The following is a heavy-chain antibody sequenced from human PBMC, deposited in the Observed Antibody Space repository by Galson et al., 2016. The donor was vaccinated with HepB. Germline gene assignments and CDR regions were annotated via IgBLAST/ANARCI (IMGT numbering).Heavy chain of an antibody. CDR3: VRDPVRGWAPFDY. J-gene: IGHJ4*02. D-gene: IGHD6-19*01. CDR2: INTGNGDT. Sequence: SVKVSCKASGYTFSDYAISWVRQAPGQRLEWMGWINTGNGDTRYSQSFQGRATITRDTSASTAYMELNTLTSEDTAVYYCVRDPVRGWAPFDYWGQGTLVTVSS. V-gene: IGHV1-3*04. CDR1: GYTFSDYA.